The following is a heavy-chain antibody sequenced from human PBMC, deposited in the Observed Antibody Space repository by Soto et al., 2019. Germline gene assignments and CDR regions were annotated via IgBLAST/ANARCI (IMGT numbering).Heavy chain of an antibody. CDR3: ARGTWDSSGWYTFPFDY. CDR2: INPLSGST. V-gene: IGHV1-46*01. CDR1: GYTCTSYY. Sequence: ASVKVSCKASGYTCTSYYIHWVRQAPGQGLEWMGIINPLSGSTAYAQKFQGRVTLTRDTSTSTVSMELSSLRSEDTAVYYCARGTWDSSGWYTFPFDYWVQGTVVTVSS. D-gene: IGHD6-19*01. J-gene: IGHJ4*02.